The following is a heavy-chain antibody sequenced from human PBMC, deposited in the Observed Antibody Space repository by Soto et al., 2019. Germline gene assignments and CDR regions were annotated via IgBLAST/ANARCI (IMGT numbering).Heavy chain of an antibody. Sequence: SETLSLTCTISGGSISSYYWSWIRQPPGKGLEWIGYIYYRGSTNYNPSLKIRVTISVDTSKNQFSLKLSSVTAADTALYYCARDVSSTYSSSWYNWFDPWGQGTLVTVS. J-gene: IGHJ5*02. CDR3: ARDVSSTYSSSWYNWFDP. CDR1: GGSISSYY. V-gene: IGHV4-59*01. CDR2: IYYRGST. D-gene: IGHD6-13*01.